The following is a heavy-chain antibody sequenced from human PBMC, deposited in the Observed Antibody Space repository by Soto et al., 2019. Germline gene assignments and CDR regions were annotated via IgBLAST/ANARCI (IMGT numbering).Heavy chain of an antibody. V-gene: IGHV3-23*01. Sequence: EEQLLESGGGLVQPGGSLRLSCAASGFTFSSYAMWWVRQAPGKGLECVSAISGGGETTYYADSVKGRFTISRDNSKNTLYLQMNSLRAEDTAVYYCAFNSGSGSYYFDYWGQGTLVTVSS. J-gene: IGHJ4*02. D-gene: IGHD3-10*01. CDR2: ISGGGETT. CDR1: GFTFSSYA. CDR3: AFNSGSGSYYFDY.